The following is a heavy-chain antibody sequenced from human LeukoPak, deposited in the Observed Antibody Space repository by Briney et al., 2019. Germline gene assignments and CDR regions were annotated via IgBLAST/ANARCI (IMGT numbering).Heavy chain of an antibody. CDR2: IIPILGIA. Sequence: ASVKVPCKASGGTFSSYAISWVRQAPGQGLEWMGRIIPILGIANYAQKFQGRVTITADKSTSTAYMELSSLRSEDTAVYYCARLVEMATNPYYYYGMDVWGQGTTVTVSS. J-gene: IGHJ6*02. D-gene: IGHD5-24*01. CDR1: GGTFSSYA. V-gene: IGHV1-69*04. CDR3: ARLVEMATNPYYYYGMDV.